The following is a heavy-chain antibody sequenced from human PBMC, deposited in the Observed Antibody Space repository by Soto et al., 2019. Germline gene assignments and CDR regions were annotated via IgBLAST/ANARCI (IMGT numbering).Heavy chain of an antibody. Sequence: QVQLVESGGGVGQPGRSLRLSCAASGFDFSNHAMHWVRQPPGKAPEWLATISFDGGDEFYADSVKGRFTISRDNSKSTLSLDRNSLRAEDTAVYYCVKFCGGDCYNYWGQGTLVTVSS. CDR1: GFDFSNHA. D-gene: IGHD2-21*02. V-gene: IGHV3-30-3*02. CDR2: ISFDGGDE. J-gene: IGHJ4*02. CDR3: VKFCGGDCYNY.